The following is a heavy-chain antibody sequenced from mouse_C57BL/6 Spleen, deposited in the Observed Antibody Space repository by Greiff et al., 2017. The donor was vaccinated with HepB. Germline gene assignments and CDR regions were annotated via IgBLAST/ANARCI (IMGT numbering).Heavy chain of an antibody. CDR2: INPGSGGT. Sequence: QVQLKQSGAELVRPGTSVKVSCKASGYAFTNYLIEWVKQRPGQGLEWIGVINPGSGGTNYNEKFKGKATLTADKSSSTAYMQLSSLTSEDSAVYCCELRDYYAMDYWGQGTSVTVSS. D-gene: IGHD1-1*01. J-gene: IGHJ4*01. V-gene: IGHV1-54*01. CDR1: GYAFTNYL. CDR3: ELRDYYAMDY.